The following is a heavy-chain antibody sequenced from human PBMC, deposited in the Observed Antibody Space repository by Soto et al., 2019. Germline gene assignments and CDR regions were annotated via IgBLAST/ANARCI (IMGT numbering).Heavy chain of an antibody. D-gene: IGHD2-15*01. CDR3: ARVGGAVYFDY. CDR1: GFTFSSYG. Sequence: PGGSLRLSCAASGFTFSSYGMHWVRQAPGKGLEWVAFIWYDGSNKFYADSVKGRFTISRDNSKNTLDLQMNSLRAEDTAVYYFARVGGAVYFDYWGQGNLVTVSX. V-gene: IGHV3-33*01. CDR2: IWYDGSNK. J-gene: IGHJ4*02.